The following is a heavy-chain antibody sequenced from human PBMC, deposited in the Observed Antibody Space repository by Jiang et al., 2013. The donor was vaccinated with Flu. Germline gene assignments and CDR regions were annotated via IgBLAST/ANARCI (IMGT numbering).Heavy chain of an antibody. CDR1: GGSFSGYY. J-gene: IGHJ4*02. Sequence: LLKPSETLSLTCAVYGGSFSGYYWSWIRQPPGKGLEWIGEINHSGSTNYNPSLKSRVTISVDTSKNQFSLKLSSVTAADTAVYYCAARRGYSGYARGGSGTKFDYWGQGTLVTVSS. D-gene: IGHD5-12*01. V-gene: IGHV4-34*01. CDR3: AARRGYSGYARGGSGTKFDY. CDR2: INHSGST.